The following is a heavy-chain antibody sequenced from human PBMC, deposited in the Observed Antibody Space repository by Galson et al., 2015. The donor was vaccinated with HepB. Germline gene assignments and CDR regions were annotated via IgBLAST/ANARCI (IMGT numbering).Heavy chain of an antibody. CDR3: TTGGESYFSDYWGQGTLVTVSSGSASAPTLFPLVKMGATIAFDI. D-gene: IGHD1-26*01. J-gene: IGHJ3*02. CDR1: GFTFSNAW. V-gene: IGHV3-15*07. Sequence: SLRLSCAGSGFTFSNAWMNWVRQAPGKGLEWVGRIKSKTNGGTTDYAAPVKGRFTISRDDSKNTLYLQMNSLKTEDTAVYYCTTGGESYFSDYWGQGTLVTVSSGSASAPTLFPLVKMGATIAFDIWGQGTMVTVSS. CDR2: IKSKTNGGTT.